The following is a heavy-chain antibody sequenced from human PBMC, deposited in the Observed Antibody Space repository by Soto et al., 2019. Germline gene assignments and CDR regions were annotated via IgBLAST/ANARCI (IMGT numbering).Heavy chain of an antibody. V-gene: IGHV3-21*01. CDR3: SIYNDAYYYDSSGYYTFRHDAFDI. J-gene: IGHJ3*02. D-gene: IGHD3-22*01. CDR1: GFTFSSYS. CDR2: ISSSSIYI. Sequence: PGGSLRLSGAASGFTFSSYSVNWVRQAPWKGLEWVSSISSSSIYIYYADSVKGRFTISRDNAKNSLYLQMNSLRAEDTAVYYCSIYNDAYYYDSSGYYTFRHDAFDILGQGTMLTVSS.